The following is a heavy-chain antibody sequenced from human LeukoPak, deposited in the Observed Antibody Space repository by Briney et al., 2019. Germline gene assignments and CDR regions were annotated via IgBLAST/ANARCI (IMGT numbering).Heavy chain of an antibody. D-gene: IGHD5-12*01. J-gene: IGHJ4*02. CDR3: ARTNSGYDSFDY. CDR1: GFTFSHHY. CDR2: ISGSTGYT. Sequence: SGRSLRLSCAASGFTFSHHYMSWIRQAPGKALEWGSYISGSTGYTNYAESVKGRFTSSRDNAKNSLFLHMNSLRAEDTAVYYCARTNSGYDSFDYWGQGTLVTVSS. V-gene: IGHV3-11*03.